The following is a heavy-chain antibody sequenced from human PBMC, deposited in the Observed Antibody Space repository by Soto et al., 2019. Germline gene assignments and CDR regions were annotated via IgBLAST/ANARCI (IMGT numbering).Heavy chain of an antibody. CDR1: GGSISSGGYY. V-gene: IGHV4-31*03. CDR2: IYDSGST. D-gene: IGHD3-16*01. CDR3: ARSMITFGGGTYGMDV. J-gene: IGHJ6*02. Sequence: QVQLQESGPGLVKPSQTLSLTCTVSGGSISSGGYYWSWIRQHPGKGLEWIGYIYDSGSTYHNPSLKRRVTISVDTSKNKFSLKLSSVTAADTAVYYCARSMITFGGGTYGMDVWGQGTTVTVSS.